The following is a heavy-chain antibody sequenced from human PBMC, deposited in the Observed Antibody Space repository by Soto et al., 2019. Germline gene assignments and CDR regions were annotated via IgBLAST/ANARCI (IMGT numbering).Heavy chain of an antibody. J-gene: IGHJ6*02. CDR3: ARPYSYGYYYYGMDV. CDR2: IWYDGSSK. CDR1: GFTFSSYA. D-gene: IGHD5-18*01. Sequence: GGSLRLSCAASGFTFSSYAVHWVRQAPGKGLEWVAVIWYDGSSKYYADSVKGRFTISRDNSKNTLYLEMNSLRAEDTAVYYCARPYSYGYYYYGMDVWGQGTTVTVSS. V-gene: IGHV3-33*01.